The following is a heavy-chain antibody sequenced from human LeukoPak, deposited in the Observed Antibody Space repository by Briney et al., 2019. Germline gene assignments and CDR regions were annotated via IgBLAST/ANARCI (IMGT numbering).Heavy chain of an antibody. D-gene: IGHD1-26*01. CDR3: ARHTGQGSYFIDY. CDR2: IFYSGNT. J-gene: IGHJ4*02. V-gene: IGHV4-34*12. Sequence: PSETLSLTCAVYGGSFSGYYWSWIRQPPGRGLEWIGSIFYSGNTYYNPSLKSRVTMSVDTSKNQFSLELSSVTAADTAVYYCARHTGQGSYFIDYWGQGALVIVSS. CDR1: GGSFSGYY.